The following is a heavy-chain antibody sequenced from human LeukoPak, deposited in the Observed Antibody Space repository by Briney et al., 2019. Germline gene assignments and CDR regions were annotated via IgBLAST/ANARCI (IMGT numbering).Heavy chain of an antibody. CDR1: EFTFRNAW. D-gene: IGHD2-21*02. CDR3: ATDLPKADCGGDCYFDY. V-gene: IGHV3-15*01. J-gene: IGHJ4*02. Sequence: PGGSLRLSCAASEFTFRNAWMSWVRQAPGKGLEWVCRIKSKIGGGTTYYAATEKGRFTISRDDSRNTLYLQMNSLRTEDTAVYYCATDLPKADCGGDCYFDYWGEGTLGTVSS. CDR2: IKSKIGGGTT.